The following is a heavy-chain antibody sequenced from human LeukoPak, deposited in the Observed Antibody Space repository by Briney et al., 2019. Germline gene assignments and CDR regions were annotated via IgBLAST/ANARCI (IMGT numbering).Heavy chain of an antibody. Sequence: SETLSLTCTVSGTSISRHYWSWLRQSAGLGLEWLGYISTTGSTTYNPSLEGRVTMSEVTSQNQLSLTLSSVTAADTAVYFCARKDGLWVGDLGGWFDFWGQGLQVTVSS. V-gene: IGHV4-4*09. CDR1: GTSISRHY. CDR3: ARKDGLWVGDLGGWFDF. J-gene: IGHJ5*01. D-gene: IGHD3-10*01. CDR2: ISTTGST.